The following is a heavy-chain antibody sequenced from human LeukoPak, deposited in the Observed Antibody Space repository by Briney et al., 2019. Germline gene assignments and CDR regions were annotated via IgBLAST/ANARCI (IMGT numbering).Heavy chain of an antibody. Sequence: SVRSLRLSPAASGFTLRSYATRGGRHAPDKGLECVAVISYDGSNKYYAHSVKGRFTISRDNSKNTRYLQKNSLRAEDTAVYDCAGDYWGQGTLVTVSP. V-gene: IGHV3-30-3*01. CDR2: ISYDGSNK. J-gene: IGHJ4*02. CDR1: GFTLRSYA. CDR3: AGDY.